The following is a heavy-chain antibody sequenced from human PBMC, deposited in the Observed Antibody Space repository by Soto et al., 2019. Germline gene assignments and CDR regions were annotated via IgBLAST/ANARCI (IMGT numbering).Heavy chain of an antibody. V-gene: IGHV4-59*01. J-gene: IGHJ6*02. CDR2: IYYSGST. Sequence: SETLSLTCTVSGGSISSYYWSWIRQPPGKGLEWIGYIYYSGSTNYNPSLKSRVTISVDTSKNQFSLKLSSLTAADTAVYYCARLAMVRGVDYYYYGMDVWGQGTTVTVSS. CDR1: GGSISSYY. D-gene: IGHD3-10*01. CDR3: ARLAMVRGVDYYYYGMDV.